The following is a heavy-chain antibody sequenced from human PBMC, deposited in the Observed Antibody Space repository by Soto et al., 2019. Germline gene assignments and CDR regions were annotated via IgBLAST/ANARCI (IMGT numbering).Heavy chain of an antibody. Sequence: QVQLQQWGAGLLKPSETLSLTCAVYGGSFSGYYWSWIRQPPGKGLEWIGEINHSGSTNYNPSLKSRVTISVDTSKNQFSLKLSSVTAADTAVYYCAGGYYDFWSGYQHRMDVWGKGTTDTVSS. D-gene: IGHD3-3*01. CDR2: INHSGST. CDR3: AGGYYDFWSGYQHRMDV. CDR1: GGSFSGYY. J-gene: IGHJ6*04. V-gene: IGHV4-34*01.